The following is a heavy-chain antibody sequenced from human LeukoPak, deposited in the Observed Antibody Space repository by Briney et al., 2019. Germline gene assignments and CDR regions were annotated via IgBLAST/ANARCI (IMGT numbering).Heavy chain of an antibody. CDR2: IKSDGTIT. CDR1: GFTFSNYW. D-gene: IGHD4-17*01. Sequence: GGSLRLSCAASGFTFSNYWMHWVRHAPGKGLVWVSRIKSDGTITSYADSVKGRFTTSRDNAKNTLYLQMNSLRAEDTAVYYCARDPFYGDADLDSWGQGTLVTVSS. J-gene: IGHJ4*02. CDR3: ARDPFYGDADLDS. V-gene: IGHV3-74*01.